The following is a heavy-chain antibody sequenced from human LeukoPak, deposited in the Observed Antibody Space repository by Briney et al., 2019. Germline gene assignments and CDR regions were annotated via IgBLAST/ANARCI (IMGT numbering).Heavy chain of an antibody. V-gene: IGHV3-21*01. CDR2: ISSSSSYI. CDR1: GFTFSSYS. CDR3: ARGFDY. J-gene: IGHJ4*02. Sequence: GGSLTLFCAVSGFTFSSYSVNWVRESRGKGVEWVSSISSSSSYIYYGDSVKGRFTISRDNAKNSLYLQMHSLRAEDTAVYYCARGFDYWGQGTLVTVSS.